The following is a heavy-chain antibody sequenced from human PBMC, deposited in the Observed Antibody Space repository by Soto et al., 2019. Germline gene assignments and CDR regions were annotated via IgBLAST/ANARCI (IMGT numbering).Heavy chain of an antibody. CDR3: AAPRTDGYKVPDPSTYYYYGLDV. J-gene: IGHJ6*04. D-gene: IGHD5-12*01. V-gene: IGHV1-69*06. CDR1: GGSFSTYA. CDR2: IIPIFGTP. Sequence: SVKVSCKASGGSFSTYAISWVRQAPGQGLEWMGGIIPIFGTPNYAQKFQGRVTITADRSTSTAYLELNSLRSEDTAVYYCAAPRTDGYKVPDPSTYYYYGLDVWGRGPRVTVSS.